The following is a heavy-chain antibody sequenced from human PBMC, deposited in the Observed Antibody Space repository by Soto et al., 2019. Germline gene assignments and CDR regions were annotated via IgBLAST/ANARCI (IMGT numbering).Heavy chain of an antibody. CDR1: GFTFSSYA. CDR3: VKFLMDYDILTGYRYDAFDI. D-gene: IGHD3-9*01. CDR2: ISSNGGST. V-gene: IGHV3-64D*08. Sequence: PGGSLRLSCSASGFTFSSYAMHWVRQAPGKGLEFVSAISSNGGSTYYADSVKGRFTISRDNSKNTLYLQMSSLRAEDAAVYYCVKFLMDYDILTGYRYDAFDIWGQGTMVTVSS. J-gene: IGHJ3*02.